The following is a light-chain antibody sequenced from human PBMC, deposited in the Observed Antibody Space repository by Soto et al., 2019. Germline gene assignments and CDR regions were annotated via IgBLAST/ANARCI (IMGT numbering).Light chain of an antibody. CDR3: QHYKTWPPYT. J-gene: IGKJ2*01. Sequence: EIVMTQSPATLSVSPGERATLSCRASQNVRNNLAWYQQKPGQAPRLLIYGASTRATGIPARFSGSGSGTEFTLTISSLQSEDFAVYYCQHYKTWPPYTFGQGTKLEIK. V-gene: IGKV3-15*01. CDR1: QNVRNN. CDR2: GAS.